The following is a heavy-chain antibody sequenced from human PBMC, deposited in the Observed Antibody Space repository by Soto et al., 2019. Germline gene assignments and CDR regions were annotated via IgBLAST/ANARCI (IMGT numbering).Heavy chain of an antibody. CDR1: GGTFSSYA. D-gene: IGHD3-10*01. J-gene: IGHJ4*02. V-gene: IGHV1-69*06. CDR2: IIPIFGTA. CDR3: AREYGSGIDQTY. Sequence: WASVKVSCKASGGTFSSYAISWVRQAPGQGLEWMGGIIPIFGTADYAQKFQGRVTITADKSTSTAYMELSSLRSEDTAVYYCAREYGSGIDQTYWGQGTLVTVSS.